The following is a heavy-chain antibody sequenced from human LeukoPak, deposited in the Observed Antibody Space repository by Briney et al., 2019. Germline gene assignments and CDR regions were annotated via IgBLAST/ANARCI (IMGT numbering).Heavy chain of an antibody. V-gene: IGHV3-66*01. J-gene: IGHJ4*02. Sequence: GGSLRLSCTASEFTVSAKYMNWVRQAPGKGLEWVSLIYGDGTTHYADSVKGRFAISRDNSKNTLYLQMDTLRAEDTAVYYCAWGTRYVVIAYWGQGTLVTVSS. CDR1: EFTVSAKY. D-gene: IGHD3-16*01. CDR2: IYGDGTT. CDR3: AWGTRYVVIAY.